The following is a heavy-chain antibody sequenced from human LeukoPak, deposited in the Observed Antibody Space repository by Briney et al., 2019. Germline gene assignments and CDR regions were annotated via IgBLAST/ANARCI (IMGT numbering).Heavy chain of an antibody. CDR2: IYYSGST. D-gene: IGHD4-17*01. CDR1: GCSISSSSYY. Sequence: PSETLSLTCTVSGCSISSSSYYWCWIRQPPGKGLAWTGSIYYSGSTYYNPSLKSRVTISVDTSKNQFSLKLSSVTAADTAVYCCARHNGGYGDYGAPGDDAVDYWGRGTLVTVSS. J-gene: IGHJ4*02. V-gene: IGHV4-39*01. CDR3: ARHNGGYGDYGAPGDDAVDY.